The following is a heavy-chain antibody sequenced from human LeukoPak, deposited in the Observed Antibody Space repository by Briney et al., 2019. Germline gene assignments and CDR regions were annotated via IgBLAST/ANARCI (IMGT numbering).Heavy chain of an antibody. Sequence: ASVKVSCKASGYIFTSFGISWVRQAPGQGLEWMGWINPNSGGTNYAQKFQGRVTMTRDTSISTAYMELSRLRSDDTAVYYCASGGLNFGYWGQGTLVTVSS. CDR2: INPNSGGT. V-gene: IGHV1-2*02. CDR1: GYIFTSFG. J-gene: IGHJ4*02. CDR3: ASGGLNFGY. D-gene: IGHD3/OR15-3a*01.